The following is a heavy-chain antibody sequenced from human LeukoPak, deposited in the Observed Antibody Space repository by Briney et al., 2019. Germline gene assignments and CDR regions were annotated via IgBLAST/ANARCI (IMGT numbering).Heavy chain of an antibody. CDR3: ARDQEGFDH. V-gene: IGHV1-46*01. J-gene: IGHJ4*02. CDR2: IYPRDGST. Sequence: ASVKVSCKASGYTFTSNYIHWVRQAPGQGLEWMGMIYPRDGSTSYAQKFQGRVTVTRDTSTSTVHMELSGLRSEDTAVYYCARDQEGFDHWGQGTLVTVSS. CDR1: GYTFTSNY.